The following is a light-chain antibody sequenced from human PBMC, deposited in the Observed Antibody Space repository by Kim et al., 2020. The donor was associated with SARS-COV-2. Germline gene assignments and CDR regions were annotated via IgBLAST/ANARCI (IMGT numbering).Light chain of an antibody. V-gene: IGLV3-1*01. CDR1: KLGDKY. CDR2: QDT. Sequence: SYELTQQPSVSVSPGQTTSITCSGDKLGDKYACWYQQKPGQSPVLVIYQDTKRPSGIPERFSGSNSGNTATLTISGTQAMDVADYYCQAWDINTVVFGGGTQLTVL. CDR3: QAWDINTVV. J-gene: IGLJ2*01.